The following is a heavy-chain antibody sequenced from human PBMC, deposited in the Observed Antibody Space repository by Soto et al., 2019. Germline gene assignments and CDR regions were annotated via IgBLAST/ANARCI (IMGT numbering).Heavy chain of an antibody. CDR3: ARDGGYCSGGSCPSGY. CDR2: ISAYNGNT. D-gene: IGHD2-15*01. V-gene: IGHV1-18*04. CDR1: GYTFTSYG. J-gene: IGHJ4*02. Sequence: QVQLVQSGAEVKKPGASVKVSCKASGYTFTSYGISWVRQAPGQGLEWMGWISAYNGNTNYAQKLQGRVTMTTDTSTSPDYMELRSLRSDDTAVYYCARDGGYCSGGSCPSGYWGQGTLVTVSS.